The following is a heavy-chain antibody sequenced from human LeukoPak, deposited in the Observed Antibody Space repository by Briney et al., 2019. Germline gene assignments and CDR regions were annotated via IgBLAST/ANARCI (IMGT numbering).Heavy chain of an antibody. D-gene: IGHD5-24*01. J-gene: IGHJ3*01. CDR1: GFTFSSYT. Sequence: GGTLRLSCAASGFTFSSYTMNWVRQAPGKGLEWVSFISTSSSYIYYADSVKGRFTISRDNAKNSLFLQMNSLRAEDTAGYYCARDREVATRLHDAFDFWGQGTMVTVSS. CDR3: ARDREVATRLHDAFDF. CDR2: ISTSSSYI. V-gene: IGHV3-21*01.